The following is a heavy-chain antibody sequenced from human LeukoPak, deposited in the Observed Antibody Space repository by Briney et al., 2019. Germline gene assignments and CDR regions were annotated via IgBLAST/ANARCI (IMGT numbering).Heavy chain of an antibody. D-gene: IGHD3-9*01. J-gene: IGHJ6*02. CDR3: ARASPPPSTGYYIRQYYYYGMDV. CDR2: IYYSGST. CDR1: GGSISSSSYY. V-gene: IGHV4-39*01. Sequence: PSETLSLTCTVSGGSISSSSYYWGWIRQPPGKGLEWIGSIYYSGSTYYNPSLKSRVTISVDTSKNQFSLKLSSVTAADTAVYYCARASPPPSTGYYIRQYYYYGMDVWGQGTTVTVSS.